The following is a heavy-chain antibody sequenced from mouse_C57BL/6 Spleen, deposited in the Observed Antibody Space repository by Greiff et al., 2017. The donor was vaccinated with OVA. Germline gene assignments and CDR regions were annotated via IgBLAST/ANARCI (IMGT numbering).Heavy chain of an antibody. CDR2: IYWDDAK. D-gene: IGHD2-5*01. V-gene: IGHV8-12*01. Sequence: QVQLKESGPGILQSSQTLSLTCSFSGFSLRTSGMGVSWIRQPSGKGLEWLAHIYWDDAKRYNPSLKSRLTISKDTSRNQVFLKITSVYTADTATYYCARRASYYSNPYYYAMDYWGQGTSVTVSS. CDR1: GFSLRTSGMG. CDR3: ARRASYYSNPYYYAMDY. J-gene: IGHJ4*01.